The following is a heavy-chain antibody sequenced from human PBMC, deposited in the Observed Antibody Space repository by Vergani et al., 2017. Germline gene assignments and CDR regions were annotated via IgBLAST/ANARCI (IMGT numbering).Heavy chain of an antibody. CDR1: GYTFTGYY. J-gene: IGHJ5*02. Sequence: QVQLVQSGAEVKKPGASVKVSCKASGYTFTGYYMHWVRQAPGQGLEWMGWINPNSGGTNYAQKFQGWVTMTRDTSISTAYMELSRLRSDDTAVYYCARGGETIFGGVAYNWFDPWGQGTLVTVSS. D-gene: IGHD3-3*01. V-gene: IGHV1-2*04. CDR2: INPNSGGT. CDR3: ARGGETIFGGVAYNWFDP.